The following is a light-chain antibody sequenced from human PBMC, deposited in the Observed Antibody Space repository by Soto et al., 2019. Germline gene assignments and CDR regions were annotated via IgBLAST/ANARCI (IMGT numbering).Light chain of an antibody. CDR1: SSNIGAGYD. V-gene: IGLV1-40*01. CDR2: GNS. J-gene: IGLJ2*01. CDR3: QSYDSSLSALV. Sequence: QSVLTQPPSVSGAAGQRVTISCTGSSSNIGAGYDVHWYQQLPGTAPKLLIYGNSNRPSGVPDRFSGSKSGTSASLAITGLQAEDEADYYYQSYDSSLSALVFGGGTKLTVL.